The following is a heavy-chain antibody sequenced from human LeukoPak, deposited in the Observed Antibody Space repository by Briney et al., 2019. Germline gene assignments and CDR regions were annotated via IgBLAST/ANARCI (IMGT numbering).Heavy chain of an antibody. CDR3: AREGVGDYGN. Sequence: SETLSLTCTVSGGSISSGSYYWSWIRQPAGKGLEWIGRIYTSGSTNYNPSLKSRVTISVDTSKNRFSLKLSSVTAADTAVYYCAREGVGDYGNWGQGTLVTVSS. J-gene: IGHJ4*02. CDR1: GGSISSGSYY. V-gene: IGHV4-61*02. D-gene: IGHD4-17*01. CDR2: IYTSGST.